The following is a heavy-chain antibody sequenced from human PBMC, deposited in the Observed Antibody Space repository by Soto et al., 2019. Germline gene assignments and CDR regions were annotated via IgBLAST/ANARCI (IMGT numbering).Heavy chain of an antibody. V-gene: IGHV4-30-2*01. D-gene: IGHD6-19*01. CDR2: IYQSGVT. CDR1: GDSYSISTYS. Sequence: SETLSLTCNTSGDSYSISTYSWSWIRQPPGKALQWIGFIYQSGVTSYNPSLASRVSISLDRSNNQCSLKLKSVTAADTAVYFCAGMPYTSGLRFDPWGPGTLVTAPQ. CDR3: AGMPYTSGLRFDP. J-gene: IGHJ5*02.